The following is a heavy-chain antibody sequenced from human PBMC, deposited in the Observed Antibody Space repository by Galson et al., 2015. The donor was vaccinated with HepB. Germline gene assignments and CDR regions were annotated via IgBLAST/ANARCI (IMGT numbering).Heavy chain of an antibody. Sequence: SLRLACAASGFTFSSYAMHWVRQAPGKGLEWAAVISYDGSNKYYADSVKGRFTIPRHNSKNTLYLQMNSLRAEDTAVDYCARDSITIFGVVSYYFDYWGQGTLVTVSS. CDR3: ARDSITIFGVVSYYFDY. V-gene: IGHV3-30-3*01. CDR2: ISYDGSNK. J-gene: IGHJ4*02. CDR1: GFTFSSYA. D-gene: IGHD3-3*01.